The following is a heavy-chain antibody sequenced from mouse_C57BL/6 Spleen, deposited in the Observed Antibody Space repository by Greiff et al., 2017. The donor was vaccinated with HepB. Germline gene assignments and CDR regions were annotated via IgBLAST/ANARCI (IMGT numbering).Heavy chain of an antibody. J-gene: IGHJ4*01. D-gene: IGHD2-1*01. V-gene: IGHV1-80*01. Sequence: VQLQQSGAELVKPGASVKISCKASGYAFSSYWMNWVKQRPGKGLEWIGQIYPGDGDTNYNGKFKGKATLTADKSSSTAYMQLSSLTSEDSAVYFCARGGNYVRAMDYWGQGTSVTVSS. CDR3: ARGGNYVRAMDY. CDR1: GYAFSSYW. CDR2: IYPGDGDT.